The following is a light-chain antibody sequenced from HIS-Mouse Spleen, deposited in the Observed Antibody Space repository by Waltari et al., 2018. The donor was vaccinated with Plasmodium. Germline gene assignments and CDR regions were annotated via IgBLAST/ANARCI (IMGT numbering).Light chain of an antibody. V-gene: IGKV4-1*01. J-gene: IGKJ1*01. Sequence: DIVMTQSPDSLAVSLDERATINCKSSQSVLYSSNNKNYLAWYQQKPGQPPKLLMYWASTRESGVPDRFSGSGSGTDFTLTINSLQAEDVAVYYCQQYYSTPWTFGQGTKVEIK. CDR1: QSVLYSSNNKNY. CDR3: QQYYSTPWT. CDR2: WAS.